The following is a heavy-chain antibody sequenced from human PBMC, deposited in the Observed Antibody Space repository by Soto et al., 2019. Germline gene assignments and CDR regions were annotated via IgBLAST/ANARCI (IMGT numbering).Heavy chain of an antibody. J-gene: IGHJ4*02. CDR2: SYYSGSS. Sequence: QVQLQEAGPGLVKPSQTLSLTCTVSGGSISSAGYYWSWIRQHPGKGLEWIGYSYYSGSSYYNPSLKSRVSISVDTSKNQFSLKLTSVTAADTAVYYCSRVGQWLVGDFDYWGQGTLVTISS. CDR1: GGSISSAGYY. D-gene: IGHD6-19*01. CDR3: SRVGQWLVGDFDY. V-gene: IGHV4-31*03.